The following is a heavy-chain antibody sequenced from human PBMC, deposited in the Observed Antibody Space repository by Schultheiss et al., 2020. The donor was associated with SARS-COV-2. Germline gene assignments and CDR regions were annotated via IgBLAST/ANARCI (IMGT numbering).Heavy chain of an antibody. Sequence: ASVKVSCKASRGTFSSYALSWVRQAPGQGLEWMGWINPNSGGTNYAQKFQGRVTMTRDTSISTAYMELSRLRSDDTAVYYCARRLAVAAHFDYWGQGTLVTVSS. CDR3: ARRLAVAAHFDY. D-gene: IGHD6-19*01. J-gene: IGHJ4*02. CDR2: INPNSGGT. V-gene: IGHV1-2*02. CDR1: RGTFSSYA.